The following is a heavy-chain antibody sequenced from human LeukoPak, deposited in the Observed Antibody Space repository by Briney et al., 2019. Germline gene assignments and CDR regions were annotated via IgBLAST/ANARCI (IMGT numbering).Heavy chain of an antibody. CDR3: AREEGIAVAGYYYYYYMDV. D-gene: IGHD6-19*01. CDR2: ISGSGGST. J-gene: IGHJ6*03. Sequence: GGSLRLSCAASGFTFSSYAMSWVRQAPGKGLEWVSAISGSGGSTYYADSVKGRFTISRDNSKNTLYLQMNSLRAEDTAVYYCAREEGIAVAGYYYYYYMDVWGKGTTVTVSS. CDR1: GFTFSSYA. V-gene: IGHV3-23*01.